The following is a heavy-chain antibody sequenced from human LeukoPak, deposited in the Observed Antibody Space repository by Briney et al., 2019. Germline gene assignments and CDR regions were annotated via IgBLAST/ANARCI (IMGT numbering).Heavy chain of an antibody. D-gene: IGHD2-21*01. Sequence: PGGSLRLSCAASGFTFRTYWMHWVRQAPGKGLVWVSRVDSDGSDTIYADSVRGRFTVSRDNAKNTVFLQMNSLRVEDTAVYYCAKDSHRMVIAMVGTFDYWGQGTLVTVSS. J-gene: IGHJ4*02. CDR2: VDSDGSDT. V-gene: IGHV3-74*01. CDR3: AKDSHRMVIAMVGTFDY. CDR1: GFTFRTYW.